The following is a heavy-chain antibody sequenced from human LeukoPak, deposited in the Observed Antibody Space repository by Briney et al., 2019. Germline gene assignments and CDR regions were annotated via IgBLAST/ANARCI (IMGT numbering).Heavy chain of an antibody. CDR1: GGSFSGYY. CDR3: ARATIITTNGLRGRMSWFDP. CDR2: INHSGST. J-gene: IGHJ5*02. Sequence: ASETLSLTCAVYGGSFSGYYWSWIRQPPGKGLEWIGEINHSGSTNYNPSLKSRVTISVDTSKNQFSLKLSSVTAADTAVYYCARATIITTNGLRGRMSWFDPWGQGTLVTVSS. D-gene: IGHD3-3*01. V-gene: IGHV4-34*01.